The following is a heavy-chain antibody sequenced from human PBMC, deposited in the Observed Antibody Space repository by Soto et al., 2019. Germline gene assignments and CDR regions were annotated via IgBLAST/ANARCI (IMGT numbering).Heavy chain of an antibody. V-gene: IGHV1-2*02. D-gene: IGHD6-19*01. CDR2: INPNSGGT. Sequence: QVQLVQSGAEVKKPGASVKVSCKASGYTFTGYYMHWVRQAPGQGLEWMGWINPNSGGTNYAQKFQGRVTMTRDTSISTAYMELSRLRSDDTAVYYCARDWGGGAVAGTLVDYWGQGTLVTVSS. CDR1: GYTFTGYY. J-gene: IGHJ4*02. CDR3: ARDWGGGAVAGTLVDY.